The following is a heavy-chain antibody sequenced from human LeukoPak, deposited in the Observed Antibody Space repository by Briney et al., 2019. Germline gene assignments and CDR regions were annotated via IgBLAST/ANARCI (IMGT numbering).Heavy chain of an antibody. CDR3: AKDGGSSTSCYY. V-gene: IGHV3-30*18. Sequence: PGGSLRLSCAAPGFTFSSYGMHWVRQAPGKGLEWVAVISYDGSNKYYADSVKGRFTISRDNSKNTLYLQMNSLRAEDTAVYYCAKDGGSSTSCYYWGQGTLVTVSS. J-gene: IGHJ4*02. CDR2: ISYDGSNK. CDR1: GFTFSSYG. D-gene: IGHD2-2*01.